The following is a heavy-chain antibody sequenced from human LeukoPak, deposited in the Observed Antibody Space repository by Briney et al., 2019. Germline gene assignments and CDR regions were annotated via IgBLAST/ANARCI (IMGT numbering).Heavy chain of an antibody. CDR2: IIPILGIA. V-gene: IGHV1-69*04. CDR1: GGTFSSYA. D-gene: IGHD6-13*01. CDR3: VNGYPPVDY. Sequence: SVKVSCKASGGTFSSYAISWVRQAPGQGLEWMGRIIPILGIANYAQKFQGRVTITADKSASTAYMELSSLRSEDTAMYYCVNGYPPVDYWGQGTLVTVSS. J-gene: IGHJ4*02.